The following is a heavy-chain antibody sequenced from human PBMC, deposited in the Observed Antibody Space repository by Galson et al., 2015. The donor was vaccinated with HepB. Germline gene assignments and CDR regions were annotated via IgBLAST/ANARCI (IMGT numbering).Heavy chain of an antibody. CDR3: ARGLRITMIVAGMDYFDY. CDR2: INPNSGGT. Sequence: SVKVSCKASGYTFTGYYMHWVRQAPGQGLEWMGWINPNSGGTNYAQKFQGWVTMTRDTSISTAYMELSRLGSDDTAVYYCARGLRITMIVAGMDYFDYWGQGTLVTVSS. CDR1: GYTFTGYY. D-gene: IGHD3-22*01. V-gene: IGHV1-2*04. J-gene: IGHJ4*02.